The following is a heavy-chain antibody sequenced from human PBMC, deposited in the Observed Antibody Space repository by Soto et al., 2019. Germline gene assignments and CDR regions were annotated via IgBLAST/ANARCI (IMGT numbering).Heavy chain of an antibody. CDR1: GGSISSGGYS. Sequence: PSETLSLACAVSGGSISSGGYSWSWIRQPPGKGLERIGYIYYSGSTNYNPSLKSRVTISVDTSKNQFSLKLSSVTAADTAVYYCARDRPILGGYYHYGMAVWGQGTTVTVSS. J-gene: IGHJ6*02. CDR3: ARDRPILGGYYHYGMAV. D-gene: IGHD3-3*01. CDR2: IYYSGST. V-gene: IGHV4-61*08.